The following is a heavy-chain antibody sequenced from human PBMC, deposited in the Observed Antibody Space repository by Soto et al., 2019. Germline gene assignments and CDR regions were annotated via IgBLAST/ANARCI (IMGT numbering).Heavy chain of an antibody. Sequence: GGSLRLSCSASGFTFSDYYMSWIRQAPGKGLEWVSYISSSSSYTNYADSVKGRFTISRDNAKNSLYLQMNSLRAEDTAVYYCARAHYGDRYYFDYWGQGTLVTVSS. CDR1: GFTFSDYY. D-gene: IGHD4-17*01. V-gene: IGHV3-11*06. CDR3: ARAHYGDRYYFDY. CDR2: ISSSSSYT. J-gene: IGHJ4*02.